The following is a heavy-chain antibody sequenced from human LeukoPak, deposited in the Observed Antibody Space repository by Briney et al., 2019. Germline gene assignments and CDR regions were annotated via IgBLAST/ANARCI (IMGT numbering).Heavy chain of an antibody. V-gene: IGHV7-4-1*02. CDR3: AREILRFDI. Sequence: ASVKVSCKASGYTFSDYYIHWVRQAPGQGLEWMGWINTDSGNPTYAQGFTGRFVFSLDSSVSTAYLQISNLMPEDAAKYYCAREILRFDIWGQGTMVTVSS. J-gene: IGHJ3*02. CDR2: INTDSGNP. CDR1: GYTFSDYY.